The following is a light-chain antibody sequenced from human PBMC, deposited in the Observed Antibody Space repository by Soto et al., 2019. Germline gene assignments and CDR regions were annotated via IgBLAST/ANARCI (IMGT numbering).Light chain of an antibody. CDR2: GAS. CDR1: QYVSSGY. Sequence: VLTQSPGTLSLSPGESATLSCRASQYVSSGYLAWYQQKPGQAPRLLIYGASTRAAGIPDRFSGSGSGTEFTLAISSLQSEDFAMYYCQQYGGSPITFGLGTRLEI. J-gene: IGKJ5*01. CDR3: QQYGGSPIT. V-gene: IGKV3-20*01.